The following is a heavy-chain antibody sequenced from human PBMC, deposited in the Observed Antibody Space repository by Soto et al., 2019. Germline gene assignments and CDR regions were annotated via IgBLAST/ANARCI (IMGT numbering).Heavy chain of an antibody. J-gene: IGHJ4*02. V-gene: IGHV1-69*02. CDR3: ARGTPVPTYFFDS. CDR1: GGASSTYT. D-gene: IGHD4-17*01. CDR2: IIPMFGIA. Sequence: QVQLVQSGAEVKKPGSSVKVSCTASGGASSTYTISWLRQTPGQGLEWMGRIIPMFGIAKYPQKFQDRLTITADRSSHTAYMELGSLRSDDKAVYYCARGTPVPTYFFDSWGQGTLLTVSS.